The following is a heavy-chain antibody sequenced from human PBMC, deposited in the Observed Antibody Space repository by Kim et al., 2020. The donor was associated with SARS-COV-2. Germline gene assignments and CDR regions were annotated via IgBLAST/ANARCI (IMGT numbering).Heavy chain of an antibody. CDR1: GFTFSSYA. V-gene: IGHV3-23*01. CDR3: AKAPLSTYGSGSYYNGNPI. J-gene: IGHJ3*02. CDR2: ISGSGGST. D-gene: IGHD3-10*01. Sequence: GGSLRLSCAASGFTFSSYAMSWVRQAPGKGLEWVSAISGSGGSTYYADSVKGRFTISRDNSKNTLYLQMNSLRAEDTAVYYCAKAPLSTYGSGSYYNGNPIWGQGTMVTVSS.